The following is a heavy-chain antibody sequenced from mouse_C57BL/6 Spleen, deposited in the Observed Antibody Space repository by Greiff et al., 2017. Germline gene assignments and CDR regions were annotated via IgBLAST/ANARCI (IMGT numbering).Heavy chain of an antibody. CDR2: IYPGSGST. CDR1: GYTFTCYW. Sequence: VQLQQPGAELVKPGASVKMSCKASGYTFTCYWITWVKQRPGQGLEWIGDIYPGSGSTNYNEKFKSKATLTVDTSSSTAYMQLSSLTSEDSAVYYCARITTVVANYFDYWGQGTTLTVSS. CDR3: ARITTVVANYFDY. D-gene: IGHD1-1*01. J-gene: IGHJ2*01. V-gene: IGHV1-55*01.